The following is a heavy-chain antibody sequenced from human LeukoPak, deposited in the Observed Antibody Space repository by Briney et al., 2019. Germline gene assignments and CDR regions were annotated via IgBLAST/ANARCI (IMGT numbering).Heavy chain of an antibody. CDR2: ISAYNGNT. J-gene: IGHJ4*02. D-gene: IGHD1-26*01. Sequence: GASVKVSCKGSGYTPSNHAFSWVRQAPGQGLEWMGWISAYNGNTNYAQKLQGRVTMTTDTSTSTAYMELRSLRSDDTAVYYCARGEGPYYFDYWGQGTLVTVSS. CDR3: ARGEGPYYFDY. CDR1: GYTPSNHA. V-gene: IGHV1-18*04.